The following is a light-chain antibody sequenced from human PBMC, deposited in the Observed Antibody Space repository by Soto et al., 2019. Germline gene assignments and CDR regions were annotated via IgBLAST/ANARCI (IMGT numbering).Light chain of an antibody. CDR2: DFT. V-gene: IGLV2-14*03. CDR1: SRDVTDSDS. CDR3: VSYTNPGTYV. Sequence: QSVLTQPASVSGSPGQSVTISCAGASRDVTDSDSVSWYQHRPGEAPELKILDFTYRPSGVSDRFSGSLSADTASLTISAPQVEDEADYYCVSYTNPGTYVFGPGTKLTVL. J-gene: IGLJ1*01.